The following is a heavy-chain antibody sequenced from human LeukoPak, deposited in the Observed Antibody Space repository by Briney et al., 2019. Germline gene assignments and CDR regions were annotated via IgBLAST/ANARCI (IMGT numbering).Heavy chain of an antibody. V-gene: IGHV4-30-4*08. Sequence: PSETLSLTCTVSGGSISSGDYYWNWIRQPPGKGLQWIGYIAYSGSTSYNPSLKSRVTISIDTSKNQFSLKLSSVTAADTAVYYCARDGGWFGALDIWGQGTMVTVSS. D-gene: IGHD3-10*01. CDR2: IAYSGST. CDR1: GGSISSGDYY. CDR3: ARDGGWFGALDI. J-gene: IGHJ3*02.